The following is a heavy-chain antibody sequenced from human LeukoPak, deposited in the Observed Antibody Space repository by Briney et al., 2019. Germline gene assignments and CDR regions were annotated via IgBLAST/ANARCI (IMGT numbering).Heavy chain of an antibody. CDR2: IYSGGST. V-gene: IGHV3-53*01. Sequence: GGSLRLSCAASGFTVSSNYMSWVRQALGKGLEWVSVIYSGGSTYYADSVKGRFTISRDNSKNTLYLQMNSLRAEDTAVYYCARVHYGDYVDYWGQGTLVTVSS. J-gene: IGHJ4*02. CDR3: ARVHYGDYVDY. CDR1: GFTVSSNY. D-gene: IGHD4-17*01.